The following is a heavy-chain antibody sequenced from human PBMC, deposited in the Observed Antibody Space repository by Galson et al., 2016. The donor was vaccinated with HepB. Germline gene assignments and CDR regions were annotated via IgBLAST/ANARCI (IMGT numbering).Heavy chain of an antibody. D-gene: IGHD6-19*01. V-gene: IGHV5-51*01. Sequence: QSGAEVKKSGESLKISCKGSGYNFTNYWIAWVRQMPGKGLEWMGIVYPGDSDTRDSPPFQGRVTMSADKSINTAYLRWSGLKASDTGMYYCARQGVAVSGTIDYWGQGTVVTVSS. CDR1: GYNFTNYW. CDR2: VYPGDSDT. CDR3: ARQGVAVSGTIDY. J-gene: IGHJ4*02.